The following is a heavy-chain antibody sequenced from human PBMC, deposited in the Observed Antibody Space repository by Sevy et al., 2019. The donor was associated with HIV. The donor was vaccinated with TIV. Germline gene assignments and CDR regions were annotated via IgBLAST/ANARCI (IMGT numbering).Heavy chain of an antibody. J-gene: IGHJ2*01. Sequence: GGSLRLSCAASEFTISNYWMLWVRQAPGKGLVWVSRINNDGSYADYADSVRGRFTVSRDNAKNTLYPQMDSLRVDDTAVYYCVRGAGWPIWGRGTLVTVSS. D-gene: IGHD6-19*01. V-gene: IGHV3-74*01. CDR3: VRGAGWPI. CDR1: EFTISNYW. CDR2: INNDGSYA.